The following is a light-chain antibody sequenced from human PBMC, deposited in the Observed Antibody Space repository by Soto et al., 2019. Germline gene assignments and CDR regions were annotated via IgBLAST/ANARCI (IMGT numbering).Light chain of an antibody. CDR2: DVS. J-gene: IGLJ1*01. CDR1: SSDFGGYNY. CDR3: SSYTSSSTLYV. V-gene: IGLV2-14*01. Sequence: QSVLTQPASGSGAPGQSLPISCTGNSSDFGGYNYVSWYQQHPGKAPKRMIYDVSNRPSGVSNRFSGSKSGNTAFLTISGLQAEDEADYYCSSYTSSSTLYVFGTGTKVTVL.